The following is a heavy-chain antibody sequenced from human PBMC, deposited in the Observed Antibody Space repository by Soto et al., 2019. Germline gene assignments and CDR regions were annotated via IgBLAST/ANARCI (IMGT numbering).Heavy chain of an antibody. Sequence: EVQLLESGGGLVQPGGSLRLSCAASGFTFNAYAMTWVRQAPGKGLEWVSAIGGSGGNRYYADSVRGRFTISRDNSKDTVDLQMNSLRVEDTAGYYCARVASDYINSVDNWGQGNLGTLSS. J-gene: IGHJ4*02. D-gene: IGHD4-4*01. V-gene: IGHV3-23*01. CDR2: IGGSGGNR. CDR3: ARVASDYINSVDN. CDR1: GFTFNAYA.